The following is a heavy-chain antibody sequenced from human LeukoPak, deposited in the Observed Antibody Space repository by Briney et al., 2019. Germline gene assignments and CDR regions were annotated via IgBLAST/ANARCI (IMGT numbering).Heavy chain of an antibody. D-gene: IGHD1-26*01. CDR3: ARGLLGATQPAVFDY. J-gene: IGHJ4*02. CDR2: INHSGST. Sequence: PSETLSLTCAVYGGSFSGYYWSWIRQPPGKGLEWIGEINHSGSTNYNPSLKSRVTISVDTPKNQFSLKLSSVTAADTAVYYCARGLLGATQPAVFDYWGQGTLVTVSS. CDR1: GGSFSGYY. V-gene: IGHV4-34*01.